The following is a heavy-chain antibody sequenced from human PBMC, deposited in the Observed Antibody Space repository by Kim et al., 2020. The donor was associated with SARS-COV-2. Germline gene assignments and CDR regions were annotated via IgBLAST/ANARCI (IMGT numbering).Heavy chain of an antibody. D-gene: IGHD3-9*01. Sequence: GGSLRLSCAASGFTFSSYSMNWVRQAPGKGLEWVSYISSSSSTISYADSVKGRFTISSDNAKNSLYLHMNSLRDEDTAVYYCARDPNFGWLLFHYYYGMDVWGQGTTVTVSS. V-gene: IGHV3-48*02. CDR3: ARDPNFGWLLFHYYYGMDV. CDR2: ISSSSSTI. J-gene: IGHJ6*02. CDR1: GFTFSSYS.